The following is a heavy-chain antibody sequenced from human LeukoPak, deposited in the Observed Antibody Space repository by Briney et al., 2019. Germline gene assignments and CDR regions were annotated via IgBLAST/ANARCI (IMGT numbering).Heavy chain of an antibody. J-gene: IGHJ4*02. V-gene: IGHV3-30*02. CDR3: AKKEGNLDWLDY. Sequence: GGSLRLSCAASGFTFSIYGMHWVRQAPGKGLEWVAYIRYDGSNKQYADSVKGGFTISRDNSRNTLYLQMNSLRTEDTAVYYCAKKEGNLDWLDYWGQGTLVTVSS. CDR2: IRYDGSNK. D-gene: IGHD3-9*01. CDR1: GFTFSIYG.